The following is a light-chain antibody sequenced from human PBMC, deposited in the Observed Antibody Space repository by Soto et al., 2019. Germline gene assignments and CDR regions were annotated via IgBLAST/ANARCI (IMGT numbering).Light chain of an antibody. Sequence: DIQMTQSPSTLSASVGDRVTISCRASQSISSWLAWYQQKPGQAPKVLIYAASSLQSGIPSRFSGSGSGTDFTLTISSLQPEDSATYYCQQSNSFPLTFGGGTKVDIK. V-gene: IGKV1-12*01. J-gene: IGKJ4*01. CDR1: QSISSW. CDR3: QQSNSFPLT. CDR2: AAS.